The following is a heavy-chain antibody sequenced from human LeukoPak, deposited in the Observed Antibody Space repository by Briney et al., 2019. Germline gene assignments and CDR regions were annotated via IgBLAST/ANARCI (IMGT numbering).Heavy chain of an antibody. CDR3: VRNLAVAGTCFDS. CDR1: GFTFRNYW. V-gene: IGHV3-7*03. D-gene: IGHD6-19*01. Sequence: GGSLRLSCAASGFTFRNYWMSWVRQAPGTGLEWVANIKQDGSDRNYVISVRGRFTISRDNAESSLYLQMNSLRAEDTAVYYCVRNLAVAGTCFDSWGQGTLVTVSS. J-gene: IGHJ4*02. CDR2: IKQDGSDR.